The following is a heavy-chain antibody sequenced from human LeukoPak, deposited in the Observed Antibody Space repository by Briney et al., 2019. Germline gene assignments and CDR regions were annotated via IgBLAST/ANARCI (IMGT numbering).Heavy chain of an antibody. V-gene: IGHV3-30*04. J-gene: IGHJ4*02. CDR3: AKGGRRIGMIGVVRRGHYFDY. CDR2: ISYDGSNK. D-gene: IGHD3-22*01. Sequence: PGGSLRLSCAASGFTFSSYAMHWVRQAPGKGLEWVAVISYDGSNKYYADSVKGRFTISRDNSKNTLYLQMNRLREENTAVYYCAKGGRRIGMIGVVRRGHYFDYWGQGILVTVSS. CDR1: GFTFSSYA.